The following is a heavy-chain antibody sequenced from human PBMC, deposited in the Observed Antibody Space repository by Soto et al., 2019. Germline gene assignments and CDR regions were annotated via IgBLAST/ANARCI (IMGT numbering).Heavy chain of an antibody. CDR3: AVHCSTSSCSY. D-gene: IGHD2-2*01. CDR2: IGGSAESA. Sequence: EVQLSESGGGLVQPGGSLRVSCAASGFTFSTYAMSWVRQAPGKGLEWVSAIGGSAESAYYGDSVKGRLTISRDNSKNTVYLQMNSLRAEDTAVYYCAVHCSTSSCSYWGQGTLVTVSS. CDR1: GFTFSTYA. V-gene: IGHV3-23*01. J-gene: IGHJ4*02.